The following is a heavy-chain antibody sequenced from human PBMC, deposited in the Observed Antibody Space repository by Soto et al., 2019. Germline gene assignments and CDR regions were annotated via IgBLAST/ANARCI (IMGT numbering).Heavy chain of an antibody. D-gene: IGHD6-19*01. V-gene: IGHV4-39*01. Sequence: AETLSLTFTVSGGSISSRSYYWGWIRQPPGKGLEWIGSIYYSGSTYYNPSLKSRVTISVDTSKNQFSLKLSSVTAADTAVYYCARHPDSSGWYYYYMDVWGKGTTVT. CDR2: IYYSGST. CDR3: ARHPDSSGWYYYYMDV. J-gene: IGHJ6*03. CDR1: GGSISSRSYY.